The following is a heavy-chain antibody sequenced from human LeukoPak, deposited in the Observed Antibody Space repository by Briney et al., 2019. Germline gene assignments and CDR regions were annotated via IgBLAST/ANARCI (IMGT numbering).Heavy chain of an antibody. CDR3: ARCHCSGGSCYSGYYYMDV. Sequence: SETLSLXCTVSGGSISSSSYYWGWIRQPPGKGLEWIGSIYYSGITYYNPSLKSRVTISVDTSKNQFSLKLSSVTAADTAVYYCARCHCSGGSCYSGYYYMDVWGKGTTVTVSS. CDR2: IYYSGIT. D-gene: IGHD2-15*01. CDR1: GGSISSSSYY. J-gene: IGHJ6*03. V-gene: IGHV4-39*01.